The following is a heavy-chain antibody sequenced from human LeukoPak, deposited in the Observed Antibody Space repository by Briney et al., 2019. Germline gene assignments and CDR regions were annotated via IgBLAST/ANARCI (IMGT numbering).Heavy chain of an antibody. CDR1: GGSISSYY. Sequence: SETLSLTCTVSGGSISSYYWSWIRQPAGKGLEWIGRIYTSGSTNYNPSLKSRVTISVDTSKNQFSLKLRSVMAADTAVYYCARAYCVGDCTVLHIYFDNWGQGTLVTVSS. V-gene: IGHV4-4*07. CDR3: ARAYCVGDCTVLHIYFDN. D-gene: IGHD2-21*02. CDR2: IYTSGST. J-gene: IGHJ4*02.